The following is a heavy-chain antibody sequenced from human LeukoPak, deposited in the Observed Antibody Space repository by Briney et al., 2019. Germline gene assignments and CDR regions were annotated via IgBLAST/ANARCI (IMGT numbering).Heavy chain of an antibody. CDR3: VRGDWLDF. Sequence: GGSLRLSCVASGFPFGNYAMHWVRQTPGKDLEWVAGIPWNNDIITYADSVRGRFTVSRDNAKNSVYLQMDSLKPEDTALYHCVRGDWLDFWGQGTLVTVSS. CDR2: IPWNNDII. V-gene: IGHV3-9*01. CDR1: GFPFGNYA. D-gene: IGHD5-24*01. J-gene: IGHJ5*01.